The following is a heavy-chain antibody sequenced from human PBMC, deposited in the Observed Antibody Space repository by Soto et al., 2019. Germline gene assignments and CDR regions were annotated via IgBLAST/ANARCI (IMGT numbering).Heavy chain of an antibody. CDR3: AKDQAAGGTISRYFQD. J-gene: IGHJ1*01. Sequence: GGSLRLSCEASGFTFSSYAMSWDRQAPGKGLEWVSGISGGGGTTYYADSMKGRFTISRDNSKNTLYLQVNSLRAEDTAVYYCAKDQAAGGTISRYFQDWGQGTLVTVSS. D-gene: IGHD6-13*01. V-gene: IGHV3-23*01. CDR2: ISGGGGTT. CDR1: GFTFSSYA.